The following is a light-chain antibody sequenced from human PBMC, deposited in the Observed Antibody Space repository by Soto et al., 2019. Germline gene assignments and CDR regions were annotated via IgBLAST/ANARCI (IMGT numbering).Light chain of an antibody. V-gene: IGLV2-23*03. CDR3: CSYAGSSTFV. CDR2: EGS. J-gene: IGLJ2*01. CDR1: SSDVGRYNL. Sequence: QSVLTQPASVSGSPGQSITISCTGTSSDVGRYNLVSWYQQHPGKAPKLMIYEGSKRPSGVSNRFSGSKSGNTASLTISGLHADDEADYYCCSYAGSSTFVFGGGTKLTVL.